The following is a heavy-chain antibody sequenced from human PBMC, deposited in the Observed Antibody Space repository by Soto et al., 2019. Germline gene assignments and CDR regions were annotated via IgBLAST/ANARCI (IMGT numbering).Heavy chain of an antibody. Sequence: GGSLRLSCVVSGFTFSAYWMSWIRQAPGKGLEWAANIKEDGSEKYYVDSVKGRFTISRDNAKNSLYLQMRSLRAEDTAVYYCARGSSDTSDFYWGQGTLVTVSS. CDR1: GFTFSAYW. CDR2: IKEDGSEK. CDR3: ARGSSDTSDFY. J-gene: IGHJ4*02. D-gene: IGHD2-2*02. V-gene: IGHV3-7*01.